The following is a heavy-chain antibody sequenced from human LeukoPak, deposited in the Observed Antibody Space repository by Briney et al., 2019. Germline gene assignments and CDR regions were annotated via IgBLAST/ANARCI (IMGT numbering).Heavy chain of an antibody. J-gene: IGHJ5*02. CDR1: GYTFTSYG. D-gene: IGHD2-2*01. V-gene: IGHV1-18*01. Sequence: ASVKVSCKASGYTFTSYGISWVRQAPGQGLEWMGWISAYNGNTNYAQKLQGRVTMTTDTSTSTAYMELRSLRSDDTAVYYCAREGGDIVVVPAAMGYSWFDPRGQGTLVTVSS. CDR3: AREGGDIVVVPAAMGYSWFDP. CDR2: ISAYNGNT.